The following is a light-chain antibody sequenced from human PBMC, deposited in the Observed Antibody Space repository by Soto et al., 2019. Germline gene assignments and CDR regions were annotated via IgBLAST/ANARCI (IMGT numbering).Light chain of an antibody. Sequence: EIVMTQSPATLSVSPGERATLSCRASRSVSSNLAWYQQKAGQAPRLLIYGASTRATGIPARFSGSGSGTEFTLTISSLQSEDFAVYHCQQYSNWPRTFGQGTKVDI. CDR2: GAS. CDR1: RSVSSN. CDR3: QQYSNWPRT. J-gene: IGKJ1*01. V-gene: IGKV3-15*01.